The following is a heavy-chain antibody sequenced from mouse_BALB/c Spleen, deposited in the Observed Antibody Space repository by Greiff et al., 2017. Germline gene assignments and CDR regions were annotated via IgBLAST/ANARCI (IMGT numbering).Heavy chain of an antibody. CDR2: ISSGSSTI. CDR1: GFTFSSFG. J-gene: IGHJ3*01. Sequence: EVKLVESGGGLVQPGGSRKLSCAASGFTFSSFGMHWVRQAPEKGLEWVAYISSGSSTIYYADTVKGRFTISRDNPKNTLFLQMTSLRSEDTAMYYCARGGITTVVATRPWFAYWGQGTLVTVSA. V-gene: IGHV5-17*02. D-gene: IGHD1-1*01. CDR3: ARGGITTVVATRPWFAY.